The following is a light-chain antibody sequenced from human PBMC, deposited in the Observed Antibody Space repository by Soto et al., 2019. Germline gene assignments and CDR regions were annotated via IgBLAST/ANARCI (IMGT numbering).Light chain of an antibody. Sequence: EIVLTQSPGTLSLSPGERSTLSCRASQSVSSSYLAWYQQKPGQAPSLLIYGASRRATGIPDRFSGSGYGTDFTLTISRLEPEDFAVYYCQQYDSSPITFGQGTRLEI. V-gene: IGKV3-20*01. CDR1: QSVSSSY. CDR2: GAS. CDR3: QQYDSSPIT. J-gene: IGKJ5*01.